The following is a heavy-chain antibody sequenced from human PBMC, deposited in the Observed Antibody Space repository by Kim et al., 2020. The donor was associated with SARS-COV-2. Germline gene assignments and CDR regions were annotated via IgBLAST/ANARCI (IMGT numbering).Heavy chain of an antibody. CDR1: GFTFSSYS. CDR2: ISSSSSYI. D-gene: IGHD2-15*01. Sequence: GGSLRLSCAASGFTFSSYSMNWVRQAPGKGLEWVSSISSSSSYIYYADSVKGRFTISRDNAKNSLYLQMNSLRAEDTAVYYCARLMGCSGGSCYEHYYYYGVDVWGQGTTVTVSS. CDR3: ARLMGCSGGSCYEHYYYYGVDV. V-gene: IGHV3-21*01. J-gene: IGHJ6*02.